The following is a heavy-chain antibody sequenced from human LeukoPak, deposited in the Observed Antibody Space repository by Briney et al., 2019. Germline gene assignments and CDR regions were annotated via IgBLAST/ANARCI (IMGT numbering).Heavy chain of an antibody. V-gene: IGHV5-51*01. CDR1: GYSLTSYR. Sequence: GESLKNSSKGSGYSLTSYRIGWVRQMPRKVLEWKGNVQPGDPDTRYNPSFQSQVTNPTNKSINTPHLQWSSLKASDTAMYYCARTRDSSGFDAFDIWGQGTMVTVSS. CDR3: ARTRDSSGFDAFDI. CDR2: VQPGDPDT. J-gene: IGHJ3*02. D-gene: IGHD6-19*01.